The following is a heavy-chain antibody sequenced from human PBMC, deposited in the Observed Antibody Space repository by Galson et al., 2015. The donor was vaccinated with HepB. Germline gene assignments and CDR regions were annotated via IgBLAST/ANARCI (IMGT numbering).Heavy chain of an antibody. Sequence: SVKVSCKASGDTFTTYGFSWVRQAPGQGLEWMGWISAYNGNTNYAQKLQGRVTMTTDTSTSTAYMELRSLRSDDTAVYYCARDGSSWSTFDYWGQGTLVTVSS. CDR1: GDTFTTYG. CDR3: ARDGSSWSTFDY. J-gene: IGHJ4*02. CDR2: ISAYNGNT. D-gene: IGHD6-13*01. V-gene: IGHV1-18*04.